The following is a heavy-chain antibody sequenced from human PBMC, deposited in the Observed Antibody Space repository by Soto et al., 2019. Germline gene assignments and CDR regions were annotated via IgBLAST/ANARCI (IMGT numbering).Heavy chain of an antibody. Sequence: GASVKVSRKASGYTFPDNYLHWVRQAPGQGLEWMGWINPKSGGTDFAQKFQGRVTMTRDTAISTAYMELSRLRSDDTAVYYCARAYSGSGSPKFWGQGTLVTVSS. CDR3: ARAYSGSGSPKF. CDR1: GYTFPDNY. J-gene: IGHJ4*02. D-gene: IGHD3-10*01. V-gene: IGHV1-2*02. CDR2: INPKSGGT.